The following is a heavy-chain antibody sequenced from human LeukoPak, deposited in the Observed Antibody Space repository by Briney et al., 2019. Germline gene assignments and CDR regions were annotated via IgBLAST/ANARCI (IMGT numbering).Heavy chain of an antibody. J-gene: IGHJ4*02. CDR3: ARGDDWQPRLIFDY. V-gene: IGHV1-69*13. CDR2: IIPIFGTA. Sequence: SVKVSCKASGGTFSSYAISWVRQAPGQGLEWMGEIIPIFGTANYAQKFQGRVTITADESTSTAYMELSSLRSEDTAVYYCARGDDWQPRLIFDYWGQGTLVTVSS. D-gene: IGHD3-9*01. CDR1: GGTFSSYA.